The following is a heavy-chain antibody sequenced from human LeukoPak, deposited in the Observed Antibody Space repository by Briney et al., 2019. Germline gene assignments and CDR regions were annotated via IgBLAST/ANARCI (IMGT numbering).Heavy chain of an antibody. V-gene: IGHV3-23*01. Sequence: GGSLRLSCAASGFTFSSYAMSWVRQAPGKGLEWVSAISGSGGSTYYADSVKGRFTISRDNSKNTLYLQMNSLRAEDTAVYYCAKRGYDSSGYYFIAAHEYFQHWGQGTLSPSPQ. CDR2: ISGSGGST. CDR3: AKRGYDSSGYYFIAAHEYFQH. J-gene: IGHJ1*01. CDR1: GFTFSSYA. D-gene: IGHD3-22*01.